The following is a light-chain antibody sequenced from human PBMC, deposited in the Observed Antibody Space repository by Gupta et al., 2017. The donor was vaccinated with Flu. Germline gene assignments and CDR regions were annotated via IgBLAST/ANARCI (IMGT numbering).Light chain of an antibody. Sequence: SLGEGATINCKSSQSLLYSSNNKNYLAWYQQKPGQPPKLLIYWASTRESGVPDRFSGSGSGTDFTLTISSLQAEDVAVYYCQQYYSAPYTFGQGTKLEIK. CDR3: QQYYSAPYT. CDR2: WAS. J-gene: IGKJ2*01. CDR1: QSLLYSSNNKNY. V-gene: IGKV4-1*01.